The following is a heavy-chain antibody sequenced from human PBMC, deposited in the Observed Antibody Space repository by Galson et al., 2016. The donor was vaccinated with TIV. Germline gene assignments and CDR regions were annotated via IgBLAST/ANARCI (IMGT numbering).Heavy chain of an antibody. Sequence: SVKVSCKASGYTFTHHALHWVRQAPGQSLEWMGCINAGNGYTKYSQMFQGRVTITRDTSASTAYMELSSLSSEDTAVYYCARPPYCGGDCYKYDYWGQGTPVTVSS. CDR1: GYTFTHHA. D-gene: IGHD2-21*01. CDR3: ARPPYCGGDCYKYDY. J-gene: IGHJ4*02. CDR2: INAGNGYT. V-gene: IGHV1-3*01.